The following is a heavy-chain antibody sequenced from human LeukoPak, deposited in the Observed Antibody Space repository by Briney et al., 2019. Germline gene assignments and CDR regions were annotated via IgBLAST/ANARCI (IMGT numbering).Heavy chain of an antibody. D-gene: IGHD3-22*01. CDR2: ISGSGGSI. Sequence: GGSLRLSCAASGFTFSNYAMNWVRQAPGKGLEWVSGISGSGGSIYYADSVKGRFTISRDNAKNTLYLQMNSLRAEDTAIYYCARAMMVVANLWGVFDYWGQGALVTASS. CDR1: GFTFSNYA. V-gene: IGHV3-23*01. CDR3: ARAMMVVANLWGVFDY. J-gene: IGHJ4*02.